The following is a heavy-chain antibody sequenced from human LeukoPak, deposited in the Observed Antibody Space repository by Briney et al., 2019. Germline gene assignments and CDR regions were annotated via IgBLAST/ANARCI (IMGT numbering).Heavy chain of an antibody. V-gene: IGHV1-8*01. J-gene: IGHJ5*02. Sequence: ASVKVSCKASGYTFTSYDVNWVRQATGQGPEWIGWMNPSTGNTGYAQKFQGRVTMTRNTSISTACMELSSLRSEDTAVYYCARGRDFWSGTKNCFDPWGQGTLVTVSS. D-gene: IGHD3-3*01. CDR1: GYTFTSYD. CDR2: MNPSTGNT. CDR3: ARGRDFWSGTKNCFDP.